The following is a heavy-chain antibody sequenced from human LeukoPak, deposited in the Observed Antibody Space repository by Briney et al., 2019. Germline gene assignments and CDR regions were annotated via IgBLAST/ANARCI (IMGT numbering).Heavy chain of an antibody. D-gene: IGHD3-10*01. V-gene: IGHV1-2*02. CDR2: INPNSGGT. CDR1: GYTFTGYY. Sequence: GASVKVSCKASGYTFTGYYMHWVRQAPGQGLEWMGWINPNSGGTNYAQKFQGRITMTRDTSISTAYMELSRLRSDDTAVYYCAKDRENFLWFGFRPPVTFDYWGQGTLVTVSS. J-gene: IGHJ4*02. CDR3: AKDRENFLWFGFRPPVTFDY.